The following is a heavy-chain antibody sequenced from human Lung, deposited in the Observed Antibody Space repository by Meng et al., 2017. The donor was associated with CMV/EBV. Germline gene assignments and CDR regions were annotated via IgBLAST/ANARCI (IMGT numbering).Heavy chain of an antibody. J-gene: IGHJ4*02. CDR1: GFTFDTYR. CDR2: VQHDGTNK. CDR3: AKDALLLGGANGSFDY. Sequence: GESLKIPRAASGFTFDTYRMHWVRQTPGKGLEWVAFVQHDGTNKFYGDSVKACFPISRDNPNNTVYLETNSLRPEETAVYYCAKDALLLGGANGSFDYWGQGXLVTVSS. V-gene: IGHV3-30*02. D-gene: IGHD3-10*01.